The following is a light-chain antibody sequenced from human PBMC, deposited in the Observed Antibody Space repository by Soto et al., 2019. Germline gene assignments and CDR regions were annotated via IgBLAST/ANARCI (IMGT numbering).Light chain of an antibody. Sequence: DIQMTQSPSTLPASVGDRVTFTCRASQSVNSWLAWYQQKPGKAPKLLIFKASSLESGVPSRFSGRGSGTEFTLTISSLLPDDLATYFCQQYDSYPWTFGQGTKVEIK. V-gene: IGKV1-5*03. CDR2: KAS. CDR3: QQYDSYPWT. CDR1: QSVNSW. J-gene: IGKJ1*01.